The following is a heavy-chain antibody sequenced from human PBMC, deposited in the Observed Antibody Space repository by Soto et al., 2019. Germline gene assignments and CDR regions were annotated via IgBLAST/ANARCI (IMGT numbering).Heavy chain of an antibody. V-gene: IGHV4-34*01. CDR1: GGSFSGYY. CDR3: ASSGIAAAGRHIDP. D-gene: IGHD6-13*01. J-gene: IGHJ5*02. Sequence: SETLSLTCAVYGGSFSGYYWSWIRQPPGKGLEWIGEINHSGSTNYNPSLKSRVTISVDTSKNQFSLKLSSVTAADTAVYYCASSGIAAAGRHIDPWGQGTLVTV. CDR2: INHSGST.